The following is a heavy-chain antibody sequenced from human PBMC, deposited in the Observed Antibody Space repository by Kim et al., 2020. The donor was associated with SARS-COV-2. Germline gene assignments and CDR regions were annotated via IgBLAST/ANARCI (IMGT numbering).Heavy chain of an antibody. Sequence: PTIHGQFTISADKSTSTAYLQWSSLKASDTAMYYCARRLGVSSSWPRLDYWGQGTLVTVSS. D-gene: IGHD6-13*01. V-gene: IGHV5-51*01. CDR3: ARRLGVSSSWPRLDY. J-gene: IGHJ4*02.